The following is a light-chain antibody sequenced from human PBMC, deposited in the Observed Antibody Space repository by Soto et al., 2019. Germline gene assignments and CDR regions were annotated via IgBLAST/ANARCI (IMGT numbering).Light chain of an antibody. CDR3: QQYTDWPLT. V-gene: IGKV3-20*01. CDR2: GIS. J-gene: IGKJ1*01. CDR1: QTVTSTY. Sequence: EIVLTQSPGTLSFSPGEGATLSWGASQTVTSTYLAWYQQKPGQAPRLLIYGISSRATGVPDRFSGSGSGTDFTLTISRLEPEDFAVYYCQQYTDWPLTFGQGTKVDIK.